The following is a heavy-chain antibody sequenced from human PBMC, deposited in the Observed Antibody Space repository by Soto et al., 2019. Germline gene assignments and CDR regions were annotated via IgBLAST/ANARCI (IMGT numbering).Heavy chain of an antibody. D-gene: IGHD6-6*01. Sequence: GGSLRLSCEASASVFSRLWMSWVRQAPGKGLDWVANIKEDGSDKYYVDSVKGRFTISRDNAKNSLYLQMNSLRAEDTAVYYCSKYEYSSSSNDYWGQGTLVTVS. CDR3: SKYEYSSSSNDY. CDR1: ASVFSRLW. V-gene: IGHV3-7*01. J-gene: IGHJ4*02. CDR2: IKEDGSDK.